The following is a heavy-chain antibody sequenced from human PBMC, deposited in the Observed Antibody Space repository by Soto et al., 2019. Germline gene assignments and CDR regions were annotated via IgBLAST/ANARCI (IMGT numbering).Heavy chain of an antibody. CDR3: ARDPWQPPHCFDP. D-gene: IGHD6-13*01. CDR2: ITSDSSTR. J-gene: IGHJ5*02. Sequence: GGSLRLSCAVSGFTFSSFGMNWVRQAPGKGLEWISYITSDSSTRHYADFVKGRFTISRDNAKNSLYLQMNSLRDEDTAVYFCARDPWQPPHCFDPWGLGTLVTVSS. V-gene: IGHV3-48*02. CDR1: GFTFSSFG.